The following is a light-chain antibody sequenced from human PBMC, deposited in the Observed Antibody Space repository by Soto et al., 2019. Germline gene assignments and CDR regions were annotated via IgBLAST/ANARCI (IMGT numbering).Light chain of an antibody. J-gene: IGKJ1*01. CDR3: QQYDTYWT. CDR2: DAS. CDR1: QSISSW. Sequence: DIQMTQSPSTLSASVGDRVPITCRASQSISSWLAWYQQKPGKAPKLLIYDASSLESGVPSRFSGSGSGTEFTLTISSLQPDDIATYYCQQYDTYWTFGQGTKVDIK. V-gene: IGKV1-5*01.